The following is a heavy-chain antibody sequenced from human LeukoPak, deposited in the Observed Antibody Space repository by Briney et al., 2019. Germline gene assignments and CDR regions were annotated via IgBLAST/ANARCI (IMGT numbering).Heavy chain of an antibody. CDR1: GGTFSSYA. J-gene: IGHJ4*02. V-gene: IGHV1-69*01. CDR2: IIPIFGTA. Sequence: ASVKVSCKASGGTFSSYAVSWVRQAPGQGLEWMGGIIPIFGTANYAQKFQGRVTITADESTSTAYMELSSLRSEDTAVYYCARGWGATFFDYWGQGTLVTVSS. D-gene: IGHD1-26*01. CDR3: ARGWGATFFDY.